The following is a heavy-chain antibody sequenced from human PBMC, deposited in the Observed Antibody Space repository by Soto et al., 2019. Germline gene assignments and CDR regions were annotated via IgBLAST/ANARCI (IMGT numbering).Heavy chain of an antibody. CDR1: GFTFSDHA. J-gene: IGHJ4*02. CDR3: AIDLWRHTH. D-gene: IGHD2-15*01. Sequence: EVQLLESGGGLVQPGGSLRLSCTASGFTFSDHAMTWVRQAPGKGLEWLSGISGGGTGAYYADSVKGRFTVSRDNSNNTVFLHMDSLRVEATAVYYGAIDLWRHTHWGQGTLVTVSS. CDR2: ISGGGTGA. V-gene: IGHV3-23*01.